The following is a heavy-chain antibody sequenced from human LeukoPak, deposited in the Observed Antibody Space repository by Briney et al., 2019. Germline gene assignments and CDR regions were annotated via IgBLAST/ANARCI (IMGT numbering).Heavy chain of an antibody. CDR1: GYTFTSYY. CDR3: AREERLLWFGELSSYNLLAFDY. V-gene: IGHV1-46*01. J-gene: IGHJ4*02. CDR2: INPSGGST. Sequence: GASVKVSCKASGYTFTSYYMHWVRQAPGQGLEWMGIINPSGGSTSYAQKFQGGVTMTRDTSTSTVYMELSSLRSEDTAVYYCAREERLLWFGELSSYNLLAFDYWGQGTLVTVSS. D-gene: IGHD3-10*01.